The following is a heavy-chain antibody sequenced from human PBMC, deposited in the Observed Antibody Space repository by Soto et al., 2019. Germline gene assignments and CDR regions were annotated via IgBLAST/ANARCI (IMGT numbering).Heavy chain of an antibody. CDR3: ARGKERDYYDSSGPV. V-gene: IGHV4-39*01. D-gene: IGHD3-22*01. CDR2: IYYSGST. Sequence: SETLSLTCTVSGGSISSNNYYWGWIRQPPGKGLEWIGNIYYSGSTYYNPSLKSRVTISVDTSKNQFSLKLSSVTAADTAVYYCARGKERDYYDSSGPVWGQGTLVTV. J-gene: IGHJ4*02. CDR1: GGSISSNNYY.